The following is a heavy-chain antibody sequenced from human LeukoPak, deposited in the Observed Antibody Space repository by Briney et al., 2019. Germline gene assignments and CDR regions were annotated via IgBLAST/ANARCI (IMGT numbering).Heavy chain of an antibody. CDR3: ARENSDYYDSSGYYYAFDY. CDR2: IYSGGIT. Sequence: GGSLRLSCAASGFTVSNNHMNWVRQAPGKGLEWVSVIYSGGITYYADSVKGRFTISRDNSKNTLYLQMNSLRAEDTAVYYCARENSDYYDSSGYYYAFDYWGQGTLVTVSS. V-gene: IGHV3-53*01. J-gene: IGHJ4*02. D-gene: IGHD3-22*01. CDR1: GFTVSNNH.